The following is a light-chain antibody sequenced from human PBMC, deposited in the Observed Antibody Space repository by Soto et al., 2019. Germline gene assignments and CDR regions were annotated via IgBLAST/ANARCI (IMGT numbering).Light chain of an antibody. J-gene: IGKJ4*01. Sequence: EIVLTQSPATLSLSPGERATLSCRASQSVSSYLAWYQQKPGQAPRLLIYDASNRATGIPARFSGSGSGTDLTLTIRSLEPEDFAVYYCQQRRNWSFVGGTKVPIQ. V-gene: IGKV3-11*01. CDR2: DAS. CDR1: QSVSSY. CDR3: QQRRNWS.